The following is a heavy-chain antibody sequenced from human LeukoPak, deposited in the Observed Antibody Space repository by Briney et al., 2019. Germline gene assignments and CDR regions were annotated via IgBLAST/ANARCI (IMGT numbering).Heavy chain of an antibody. CDR3: AKNRDRGVPTFYYDSSGSSHFDL. V-gene: IGHV3-30*18. CDR2: ISYDGSNK. CDR1: GFTFSSYG. D-gene: IGHD3-22*01. J-gene: IGHJ2*01. Sequence: GGSLRLSCAASGFTFSSYGMHWVRQAPGKGLEWVAVISYDGSNKYYADSVKGRFTISRDNSKNTLYLQMNSLRAEDTAVYYCAKNRDRGVPTFYYDSSGSSHFDLWGRGTLVTVSS.